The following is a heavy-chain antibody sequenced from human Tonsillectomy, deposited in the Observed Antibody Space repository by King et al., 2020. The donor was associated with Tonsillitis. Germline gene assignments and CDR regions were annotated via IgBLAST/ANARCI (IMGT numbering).Heavy chain of an antibody. CDR3: VWGIAAAGFDY. CDR2: IRSIGGST. CDR1: GFNLSNYA. V-gene: IGHV3-64D*06. Sequence: VQLVESGGGFVQPGGSLRLSCSASGFNLSNYAVHWVRQAPGKGLEYVSVIRSIGGSTYYADSVKGRFTISRDNSKNTLYLQMSSLRPEDTAVYYCVWGIAAAGFDYWGQGTLVTVSS. D-gene: IGHD6-13*01. J-gene: IGHJ4*02.